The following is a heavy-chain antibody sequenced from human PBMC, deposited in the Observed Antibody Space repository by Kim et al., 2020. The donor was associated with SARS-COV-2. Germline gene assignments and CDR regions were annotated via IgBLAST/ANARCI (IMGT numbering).Heavy chain of an antibody. Sequence: GGSLRLSCAASGFTFSSYGMHWVRQAPGKGLEWVAVISYDGSNKYYADSVKGRFTISRDNSKNTLYLQMNSLRAEDTAVYYCAKVAFVEQLSLSDYWGQGTLVTVSS. D-gene: IGHD6-13*01. J-gene: IGHJ4*02. CDR2: ISYDGSNK. CDR1: GFTFSSYG. CDR3: AKVAFVEQLSLSDY. V-gene: IGHV3-30*18.